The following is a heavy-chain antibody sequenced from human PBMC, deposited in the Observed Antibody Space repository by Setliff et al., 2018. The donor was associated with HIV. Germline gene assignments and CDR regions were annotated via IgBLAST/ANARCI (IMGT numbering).Heavy chain of an antibody. D-gene: IGHD2-2*01. CDR3: ARDRAVCSLSSCPPEYFQR. CDR1: GFTFNNYW. V-gene: IGHV3-7*01. CDR2: IKDDGSEK. J-gene: IGHJ1*01. Sequence: GGSLRLSCAASGFTFNNYWMSWVRQAPGKGLEWVANIKDDGSEKYYVDSVKGRFTISRDNAQNSLYLQMNSLRAEDTAVYYCARDRAVCSLSSCPPEYFQRWGQGTLVTVSS.